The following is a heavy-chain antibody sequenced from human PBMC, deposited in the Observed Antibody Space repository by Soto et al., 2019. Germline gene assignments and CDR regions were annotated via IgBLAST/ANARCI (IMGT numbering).Heavy chain of an antibody. CDR1: GYTFTSYG. CDR3: AREGTRVRGKGAYGMDV. J-gene: IGHJ6*02. V-gene: IGHV1-18*01. Sequence: QVQLVQSGAEVKKPGASVKVSCKASGYTFTSYGISWVRQAPGQGLEWMGWISAYNGNTNYAQKLQGRVTMTTDTSTSTANMELRSLRSDDTSVYYCAREGTRVRGKGAYGMDVWGQGTTVTVSS. D-gene: IGHD3-10*01. CDR2: ISAYNGNT.